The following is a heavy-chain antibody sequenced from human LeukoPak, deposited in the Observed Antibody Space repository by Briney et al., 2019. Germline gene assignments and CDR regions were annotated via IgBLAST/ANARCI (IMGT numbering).Heavy chain of an antibody. V-gene: IGHV4-59*01. CDR1: GGSISSYY. D-gene: IGHD3-10*01. J-gene: IGHJ4*02. CDR2: IYYSGST. CDR3: ARADGAAYGSGPFDY. Sequence: ASETLSLTCTVSGGSISSYYWSWIRQPPGKGLEWIGYIYYSGSTNYNPSLKSRVTISVDTSKNHFSLKLRSVTAADTAVYYWARADGAAYGSGPFDYWGQGTLVTVSS.